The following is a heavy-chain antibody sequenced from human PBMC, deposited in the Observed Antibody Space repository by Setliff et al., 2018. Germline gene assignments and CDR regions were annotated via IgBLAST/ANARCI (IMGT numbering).Heavy chain of an antibody. CDR1: GGTFSSYA. CDR2: IIPIFGTA. J-gene: IGHJ3*02. Sequence: SVKVSCKASGGTFSSYAISWVRQAPGQGLEWMGGIIPIFGTANYAQKFQVRVTITTDESTSTAYMELSSLRSEDTAVYYCARGPLHGDHGTGAFDIWGQGTMVTVSS. V-gene: IGHV1-69*05. D-gene: IGHD4-17*01. CDR3: ARGPLHGDHGTGAFDI.